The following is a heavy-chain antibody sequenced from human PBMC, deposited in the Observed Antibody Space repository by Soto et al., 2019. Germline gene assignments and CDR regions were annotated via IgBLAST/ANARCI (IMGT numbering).Heavy chain of an antibody. CDR3: ARDRGAVTGQYFDY. CDR1: GFTFSAVY. Sequence: QVPLEESGGGLVKPGGSLRLSCAASGFTFSAVYMSWIRQAPNNGLEYISYISSSGTSANYADSVKGRFTISRDNAKNSLYLQMNSLRAEDTAVYYCARDRGAVTGQYFDYWGQGALVTVSS. CDR2: ISSSGTSA. D-gene: IGHD6-19*01. V-gene: IGHV3-11*05. J-gene: IGHJ4*02.